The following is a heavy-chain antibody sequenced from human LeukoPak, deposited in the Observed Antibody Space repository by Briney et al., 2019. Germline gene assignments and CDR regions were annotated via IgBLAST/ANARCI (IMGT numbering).Heavy chain of an antibody. CDR2: IKQDGSEK. D-gene: IGHD3-22*01. Sequence: GGSLRLSYATSGCTFSSDWMNLVRQAPGKKLKWVANIKQDGSEKDYVDSVKGRFTISRDNAKNSLYLQMDSLRVEDTAVYYCARKGGYSSGYYYWGQGTLVTVSS. V-gene: IGHV3-7*01. J-gene: IGHJ4*02. CDR3: ARKGGYSSGYYY. CDR1: GCTFSSDW.